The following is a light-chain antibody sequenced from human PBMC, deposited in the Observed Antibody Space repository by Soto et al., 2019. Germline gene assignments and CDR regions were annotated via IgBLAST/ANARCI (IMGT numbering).Light chain of an antibody. Sequence: EIVLTQSPATLSLSPGERANLSCRASQSVNSYLAWYQQTPGQGPRLLIYDASNRATGIPARFSGRGSGTDFALTISSLVPEDLAVDYCEYRGNLSAGFGGGTKVEIE. CDR2: DAS. J-gene: IGKJ4*01. CDR3: EYRGNLSAG. CDR1: QSVNSY. V-gene: IGKV3-11*01.